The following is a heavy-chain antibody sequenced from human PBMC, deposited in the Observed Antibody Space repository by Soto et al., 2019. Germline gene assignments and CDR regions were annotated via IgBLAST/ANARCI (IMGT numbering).Heavy chain of an antibody. D-gene: IGHD2-2*01. V-gene: IGHV2-70*11. CDR1: GFSLSTSGMC. CDR3: AQIDCSSTSCYEPFFDY. CDR2: IDWDDDK. J-gene: IGHJ4*02. Sequence: SGPTLVNPTQTLTLTCTFSGFSLSTSGMCVSWIRQPPGKALEWLARIDWDDDKYYSTSLKTRLTISKDTSKNQVVLTMTNMDPVDTATYYCAQIDCSSTSCYEPFFDYWGQGTLVTVSS.